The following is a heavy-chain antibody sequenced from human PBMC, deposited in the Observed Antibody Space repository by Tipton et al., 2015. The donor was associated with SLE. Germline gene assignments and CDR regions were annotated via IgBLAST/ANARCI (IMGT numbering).Heavy chain of an antibody. V-gene: IGHV4-59*12. CDR2: IFDSGTT. Sequence: TLSLTCTVSGDSIRSYYWTWIRQPPGKGLEWIGYIFDSGTTKYNPSLKSRVTISVDTSKNQFSLKLSSVTAADTALYYCARYLVVPADISSYYFYMAVWGKGTTVNVSS. CDR3: ARYLVVPADISSYYFYMAV. CDR1: GDSIRSYY. J-gene: IGHJ6*03. D-gene: IGHD2-2*01.